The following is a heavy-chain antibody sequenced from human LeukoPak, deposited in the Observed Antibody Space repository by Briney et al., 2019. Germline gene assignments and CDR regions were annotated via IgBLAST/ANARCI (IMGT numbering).Heavy chain of an antibody. CDR3: THISSVPDRFTS. D-gene: IGHD2-21*01. J-gene: IGHJ5*02. V-gene: IGHV3-15*01. Sequence: GGSLRLSCEGYGLIFRDAWVSWVRQAPGKGLEWVGRIKSQGGGGTRDYGAPVKGRFSISRDDSRNTIYLQMKSLKTEDTGIYYCTHISSVPDRFTSWGQGTLVTVSS. CDR2: IKSQGGGGTR. CDR1: GLIFRDAW.